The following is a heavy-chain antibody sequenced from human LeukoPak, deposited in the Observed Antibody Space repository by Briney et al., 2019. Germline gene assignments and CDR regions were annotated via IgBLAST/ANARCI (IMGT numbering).Heavy chain of an antibody. V-gene: IGHV3-21*01. CDR1: GFTFSNYS. Sequence: GGSLRLSCAASGFTFSNYSMNWVRQAPGKGLEWVSSISSSSSYIYYADSVKGRFTISRDNAKNSLYLQMNSLRAEDTAVYYCARSRWLDAFDYWGQGTLVTVSS. CDR3: ARSRWLDAFDY. D-gene: IGHD6-19*01. J-gene: IGHJ4*02. CDR2: ISSSSSYI.